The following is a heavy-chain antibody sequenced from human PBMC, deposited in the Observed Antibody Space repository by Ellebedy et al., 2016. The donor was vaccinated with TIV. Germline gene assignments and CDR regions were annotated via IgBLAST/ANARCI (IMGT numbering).Heavy chain of an antibody. Sequence: SVKVSXKASGGTFSSYAISWVRQAPGQGLEWMGGIIPIFGTANYAQKFQGRVTITADESTSTAYMELSSLRSEDTAVYYCARGFFGVVEPYYFDYWGQGTLVTVSS. CDR3: ARGFFGVVEPYYFDY. CDR1: GGTFSSYA. V-gene: IGHV1-69*13. J-gene: IGHJ4*02. CDR2: IIPIFGTA. D-gene: IGHD3-3*01.